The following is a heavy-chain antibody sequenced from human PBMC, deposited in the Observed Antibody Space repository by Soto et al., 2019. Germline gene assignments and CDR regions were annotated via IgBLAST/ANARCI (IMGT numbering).Heavy chain of an antibody. CDR1: GFTFRNYA. D-gene: IGHD2-2*01. CDR3: AKDRSSTSCYAFDY. V-gene: IGHV3-23*01. Sequence: EVQLLESGGGLVQPGGSLRLSCAASGFTFRNYAMRWARQAPGKGLEWVAAISGSGGTTHYADSVKGRFTISRDNSKNTLYQPMNSLKVEDTAVYDCAKDRSSTSCYAFDYWGQGSLGTVSS. CDR2: ISGSGGTT. J-gene: IGHJ4*02.